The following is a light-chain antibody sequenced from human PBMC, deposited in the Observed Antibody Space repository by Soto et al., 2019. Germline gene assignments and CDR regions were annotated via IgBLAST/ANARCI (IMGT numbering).Light chain of an antibody. Sequence: DIQMTHSPSTLSASVGDRVTITCRASQSISSWLAWYQQKPGKAPKVLIYDASSLESGVPSRFRGRGSGKEFTRNISSLQTDDFAIYYCQQYNSYSPWRFGQGDKV. CDR2: DAS. J-gene: IGKJ1*01. V-gene: IGKV1-5*01. CDR3: QQYNSYSPWR. CDR1: QSISSW.